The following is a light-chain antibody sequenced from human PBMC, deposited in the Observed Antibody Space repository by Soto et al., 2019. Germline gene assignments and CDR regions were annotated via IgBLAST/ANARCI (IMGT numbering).Light chain of an antibody. CDR2: DAS. CDR1: QSVSRY. CDR3: QQRSNWPPT. V-gene: IGKV3-11*01. Sequence: EIVLTQSPATLSLSPGERATLSCTASQSVSRYLAWYPQNPGQAPRLLIYDASNRATGIPARFSGSGSGTDFTLTISSLEPEDFAVYYCQQRSNWPPTFGQGDQGGYQ. J-gene: IGKJ1*01.